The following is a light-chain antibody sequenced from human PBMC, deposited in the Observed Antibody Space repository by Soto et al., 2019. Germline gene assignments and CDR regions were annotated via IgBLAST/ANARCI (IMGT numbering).Light chain of an antibody. V-gene: IGKV1-5*01. CDR2: DAS. CDR3: QHYNSYSEA. J-gene: IGKJ1*01. CDR1: QSISTR. Sequence: DIQMTQSPSTLSASIGDRVTITCRASQSISTRLAWYQQKPGKAPKLLIYDASSLESGVPSRFSGSASGTEFTLTISSLQPDDFATYYCQHYNSYSEAFGQGTKV.